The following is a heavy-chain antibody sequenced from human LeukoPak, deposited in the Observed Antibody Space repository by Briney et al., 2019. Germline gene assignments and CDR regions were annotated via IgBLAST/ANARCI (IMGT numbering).Heavy chain of an antibody. CDR1: GFTLRSYS. D-gene: IGHD1-26*01. CDR2: VSTSSYYT. V-gene: IGHV3-21*01. Sequence: GGSLRLSCAASGFTLRSYSMNWVRQAPGKGLEWVSYVSTSSYYTYYADSVKGRFTISRDDAKNSLYLQMNSLRAEDTAIYYCARDASGSSTGLIDSWGQGTRVTVSS. J-gene: IGHJ4*02. CDR3: ARDASGSSTGLIDS.